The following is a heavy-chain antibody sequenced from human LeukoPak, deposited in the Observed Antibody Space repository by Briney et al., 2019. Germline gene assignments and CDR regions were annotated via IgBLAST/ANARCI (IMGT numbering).Heavy chain of an antibody. CDR1: GFTFSSYG. V-gene: IGHV3-30*18. J-gene: IGHJ4*02. CDR3: AKDLKRYCSGGSCHYFDY. CDR2: ISYDGSNK. D-gene: IGHD2-15*01. Sequence: GGSLRLSCAASGFTFSSYGMHWVRQAPGKGLEWVAVISYDGSNKYYADSVKGRFTISRDNSKNTLYLQTNSLRAEDTAVYYCAKDLKRYCSGGSCHYFDYWGQGTLVTVSS.